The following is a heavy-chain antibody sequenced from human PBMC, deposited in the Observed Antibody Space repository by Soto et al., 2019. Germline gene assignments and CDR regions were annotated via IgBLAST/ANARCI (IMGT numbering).Heavy chain of an antibody. J-gene: IGHJ5*02. CDR3: ATRITVFGLLIPPFDP. CDR2: INHTGGT. Sequence: PSETLSLTCAVYGGSVNGYYCNWSRQPPGKGLEWIGEINHTGGTHYNPSLKSRVTMSVDTSKNQFSLRLSSVTAADTAIYYCATRITVFGLLIPPFDPWGQGTQVTVSS. V-gene: IGHV4-34*01. CDR1: GGSVNGYY. D-gene: IGHD3-3*01.